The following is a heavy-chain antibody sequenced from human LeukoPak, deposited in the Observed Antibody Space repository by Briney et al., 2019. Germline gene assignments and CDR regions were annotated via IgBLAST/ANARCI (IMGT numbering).Heavy chain of an antibody. Sequence: SETLSLTCTVSGGSISSYYWSWIRQPPGKGLEWIGRIYTSGSTNYNPSLKSRVTISVDTSKNQFSLKLSSVTAADTAVYYCARDRGIPSGYYYMDVWGKGTTVTVSS. CDR2: IYTSGST. D-gene: IGHD3-10*01. V-gene: IGHV4-4*08. CDR1: GGSISSYY. CDR3: ARDRGIPSGYYYMDV. J-gene: IGHJ6*03.